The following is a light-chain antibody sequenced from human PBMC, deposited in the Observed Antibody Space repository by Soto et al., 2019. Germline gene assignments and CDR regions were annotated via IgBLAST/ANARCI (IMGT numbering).Light chain of an antibody. V-gene: IGLV2-14*01. CDR3: ASFTSSSTYV. CDR2: EVN. Sequence: QSVLTQPASVSGSPGQSITISCTGTTSDIGAYDYVSWYQQLPGKAPKLIISEVNDRPSGVSNRFSGSKSATTASLTISGLQAEDEGDYYCASFTSSSTYVFGTGTKVTVL. J-gene: IGLJ1*01. CDR1: TSDIGAYDY.